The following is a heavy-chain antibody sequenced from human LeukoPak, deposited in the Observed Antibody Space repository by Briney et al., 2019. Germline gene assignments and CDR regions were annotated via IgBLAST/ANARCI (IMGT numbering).Heavy chain of an antibody. CDR2: IYYSGST. CDR3: ARDYYGSGSPSFDI. J-gene: IGHJ3*02. D-gene: IGHD3-10*01. Sequence: SFTNYCMTWIRQPPGKGLEWIGSIYYSGSTYYNPSLKSRVTISVDTSKNQFSLKLSSVTAADTAVYYCARDYYGSGSPSFDIWGQGTMVTVSS. V-gene: IGHV4-39*07. CDR1: SFTNYC.